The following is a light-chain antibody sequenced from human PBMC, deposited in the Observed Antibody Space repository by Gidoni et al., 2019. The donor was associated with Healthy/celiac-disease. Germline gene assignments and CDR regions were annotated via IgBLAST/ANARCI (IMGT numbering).Light chain of an antibody. J-gene: IGLJ1*01. CDR3: SSYTSSSTLGGYV. Sequence: SALTQPASLSGSPGQSITISCTGTSSDVGGYNYVSWYQQHPGKAPKLMIYEVSTRPSGVSNRFSGSKSGNTASLTISGLQAEDEADYYCSSYTSSSTLGGYVFGTGTKVTVL. CDR2: EVS. CDR1: SSDVGGYNY. V-gene: IGLV2-14*01.